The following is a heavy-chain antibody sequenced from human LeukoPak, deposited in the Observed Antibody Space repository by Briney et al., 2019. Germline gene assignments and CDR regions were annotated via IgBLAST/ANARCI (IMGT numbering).Heavy chain of an antibody. CDR3: ANEIRPNDY. J-gene: IGHJ4*02. V-gene: IGHV3-23*01. Sequence: PGGSLRLSCAAPEFDFTSHAMTWVRQAPGKGLEWVSAISISGTKTYYADSVKGRFTISRDNSKNTLYLQMNSLRVEDTAVYYCANEIRPNDYWGQGTLVTVSS. CDR1: EFDFTSHA. CDR2: ISISGTKT.